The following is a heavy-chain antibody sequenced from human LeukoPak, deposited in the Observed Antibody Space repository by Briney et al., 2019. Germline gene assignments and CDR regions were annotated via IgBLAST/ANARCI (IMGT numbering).Heavy chain of an antibody. CDR3: ARVVAVAGIVLRWFDP. D-gene: IGHD6-19*01. J-gene: IGHJ5*02. Sequence: SETLSLTCTVSGGSISSYYWSWIRQPAGKGLEWIGRIYTSGSTNYNPSLKSRVTMSVDTSKNQFSLKLSSVTAADTAVYYCARVVAVAGIVLRWFDPWGQGTLVTVSS. V-gene: IGHV4-4*07. CDR1: GGSISSYY. CDR2: IYTSGST.